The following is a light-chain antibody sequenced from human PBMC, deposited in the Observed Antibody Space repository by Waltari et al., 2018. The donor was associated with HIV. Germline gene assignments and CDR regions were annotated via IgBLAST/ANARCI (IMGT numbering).Light chain of an antibody. CDR1: QGVGSY. V-gene: IGKV1-9*01. CDR2: SVS. Sequence: IQLTQSPSFLSASVGERLTITCRATQGVGSYFAWYQQKPGKAPNLLIYSVSILQTGVPSRFSGSGSGTEFTLTITDLQPEDFATYYCQQLKTYPLSFGGGTKVEIK. CDR3: QQLKTYPLS. J-gene: IGKJ4*01.